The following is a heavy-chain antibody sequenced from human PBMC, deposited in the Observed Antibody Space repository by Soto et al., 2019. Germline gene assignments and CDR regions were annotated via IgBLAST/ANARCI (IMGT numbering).Heavy chain of an antibody. D-gene: IGHD2-15*01. V-gene: IGHV3-30*03. Sequence: SLRLSCAASGFSFSSKGIHWVRQAQGKRLEWVAVISSDGSNKYYADSVKGRFTISRDNSKNTLYLQMNSLRAEDTAVSSCAMDLYGGTPRLDLWGQG. J-gene: IGHJ5*02. CDR2: ISSDGSNK. CDR3: AMDLYGGTPRLDL. CDR1: GFSFSSKG.